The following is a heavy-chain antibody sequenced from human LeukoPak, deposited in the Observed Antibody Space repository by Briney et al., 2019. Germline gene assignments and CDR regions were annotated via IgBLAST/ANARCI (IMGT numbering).Heavy chain of an antibody. CDR2: IYYSGST. D-gene: IGHD3-10*01. J-gene: IGHJ4*02. Sequence: PSETLSLTCTVSGGSISSYYWSWIRQPPGKRLEWIGYIYYSGSTNYNPSLKSRVTISVDTSKSQFSLKLSSVTAADTAVYYCARDRFGTFDYWGQGTLVTVSS. CDR3: ARDRFGTFDY. CDR1: GGSISSYY. V-gene: IGHV4-59*01.